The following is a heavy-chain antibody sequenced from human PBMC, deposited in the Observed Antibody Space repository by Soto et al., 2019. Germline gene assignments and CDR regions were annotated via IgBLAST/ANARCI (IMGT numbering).Heavy chain of an antibody. D-gene: IGHD3-10*01. Sequence: GESLKISCKASGSTFTNYWITWVRQMPGKGLEWMGRVNPSDSYTNYSPSFQGHVTISVDKSINTAYLRWSSLRAEDTAVYYCARVGGPGLRRGYYYGMDVWGQGTTVTVSS. J-gene: IGHJ6*02. V-gene: IGHV5-10-1*01. CDR1: GSTFTNYW. CDR3: ARVGGPGLRRGYYYGMDV. CDR2: VNPSDSYT.